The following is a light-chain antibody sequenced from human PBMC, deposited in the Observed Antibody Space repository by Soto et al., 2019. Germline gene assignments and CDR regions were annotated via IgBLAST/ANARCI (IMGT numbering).Light chain of an antibody. CDR2: WAS. V-gene: IGKV4-1*01. CDR1: QSVLYSSNNNNY. J-gene: IGKJ1*01. Sequence: DIVMTQSPDPLAVSLGERATINCKSSQSVLYSSNNNNYLAWYQQKPGQPPKLLIYWASTRESGVPDRFSGSGSGTDFTLTISSLQAEDVAVYYCQQYYTTPQAFGQGTKVEIK. CDR3: QQYYTTPQA.